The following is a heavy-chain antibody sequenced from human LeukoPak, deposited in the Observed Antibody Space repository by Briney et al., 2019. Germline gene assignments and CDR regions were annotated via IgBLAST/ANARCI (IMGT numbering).Heavy chain of an antibody. CDR3: AKLGGDSNAFDI. Sequence: GGSLRLSCAASGFTFSSYGMHWVRQAPGKGLEWVAFIRYDGSNKYYADSMKGRFTISRDNSKNTLYLQMNSLRAEDTAVYYCAKLGGDSNAFDIWGQGTMVTVSS. CDR2: IRYDGSNK. CDR1: GFTFSSYG. D-gene: IGHD2-21*02. J-gene: IGHJ3*02. V-gene: IGHV3-30*02.